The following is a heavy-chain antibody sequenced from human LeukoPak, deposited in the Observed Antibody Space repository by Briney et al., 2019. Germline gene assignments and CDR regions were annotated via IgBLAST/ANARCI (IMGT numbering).Heavy chain of an antibody. J-gene: IGHJ4*02. Sequence: GGSLRLSCAASGFTFSSYAMSWVRQAPGKGLEWVSAISGSGGSTYYADSVKGRFTISRDNSKNTLYLQMDSLRAEDTAVYYCAKGGNSGSYSPFDYWGQGTLVTVSS. CDR3: AKGGNSGSYSPFDY. CDR2: ISGSGGST. CDR1: GFTFSSYA. V-gene: IGHV3-23*01. D-gene: IGHD1-26*01.